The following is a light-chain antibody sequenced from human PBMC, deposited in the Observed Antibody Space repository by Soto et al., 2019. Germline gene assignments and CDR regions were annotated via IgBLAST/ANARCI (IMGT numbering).Light chain of an antibody. J-gene: IGKJ1*01. CDR3: QQFRTYPWT. CDR2: TAS. V-gene: IGKV1-9*01. CDR1: QGITNY. Sequence: DVQLTQSPSFLSLSVGDRVTITCRASQGITNYLASYQQKPGKAPKPLINTASTLQSGVPSRFSGSGAVAEFTLEITGLQPEDFANYFCQQFRTYPWTFGQGTKVEIK.